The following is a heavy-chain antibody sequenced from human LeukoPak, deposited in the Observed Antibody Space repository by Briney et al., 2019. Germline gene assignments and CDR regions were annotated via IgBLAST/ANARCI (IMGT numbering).Heavy chain of an antibody. CDR3: ARDSSPRLYYYYYYMDV. J-gene: IGHJ6*03. CDR2: ISSNGGST. CDR1: GFTFSSYA. Sequence: GGSLRLSCAASGFTFSSYAMHWVRQAPGKGLEYVSAISSNGGSTYYANSVKGRFTISRDNSKNTLYLQMGSLRAEDMAVYYCARDSSPRLYYYYYYMDVWGKGTTVTVSS. D-gene: IGHD5-12*01. V-gene: IGHV3-64*01.